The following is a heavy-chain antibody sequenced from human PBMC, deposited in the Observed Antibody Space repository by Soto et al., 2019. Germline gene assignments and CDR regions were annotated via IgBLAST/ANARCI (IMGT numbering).Heavy chain of an antibody. J-gene: IGHJ6*02. CDR1: GYTFTDYY. Sequence: ASVKVSCKASGYTFTDYYIHWVRQAPGQGLEWMGWINPTGGGTNYAQKFRGRVTMTRDTSTSTAYLELSRLTSDDTAVFYCARSFSSRYFYKKYAMDVWGQGTTVTVSS. D-gene: IGHD3-22*01. CDR3: ARSFSSRYFYKKYAMDV. CDR2: INPTGGGT. V-gene: IGHV1-2*02.